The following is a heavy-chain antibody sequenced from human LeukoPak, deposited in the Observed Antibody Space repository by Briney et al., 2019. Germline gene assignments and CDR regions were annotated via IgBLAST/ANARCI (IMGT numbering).Heavy chain of an antibody. Sequence: NPSESLSLTCIVSGGSISSSYWSWIRQPPGKGLEWIGFIYYSGSTNYNPSLKSRVTISVDTSKNLFSLKLSSMTAVDTAVYYCAKTNWGAFDIWGQGTMVTVSS. CDR2: IYYSGST. J-gene: IGHJ3*02. V-gene: IGHV4-59*03. CDR3: AKTNWGAFDI. CDR1: GGSISSSY. D-gene: IGHD7-27*01.